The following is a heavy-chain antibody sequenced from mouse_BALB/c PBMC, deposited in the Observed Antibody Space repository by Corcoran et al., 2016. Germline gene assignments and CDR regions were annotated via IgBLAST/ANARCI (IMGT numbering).Heavy chain of an antibody. D-gene: IGHD3-3*01. Sequence: EVQLQQSGAELVKPGASVKLSCTASGFNIKDTYMHWVKQRPEQGLEWIGRIDPANGNTKYDPKFQGKATITVDTSSNTAYLQLSSLTSEDTAVYYCARGDPYYAMDYWGQGTSVTISS. CDR3: ARGDPYYAMDY. CDR1: GFNIKDTY. J-gene: IGHJ4*01. V-gene: IGHV14-3*02. CDR2: IDPANGNT.